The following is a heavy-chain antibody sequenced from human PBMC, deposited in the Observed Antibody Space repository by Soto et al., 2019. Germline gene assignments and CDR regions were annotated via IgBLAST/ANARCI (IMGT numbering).Heavy chain of an antibody. CDR2: IYPGDSDT. CDR3: ATTFLAYCGGDCYSPFYYGMDV. J-gene: IGHJ6*02. CDR1: GYSFTRYW. V-gene: IGHV5-51*01. Sequence: GECLTSSWTCSGYSFTRYWIGWVRQMPGKGLEWMGIIYPGDSDTRYSPSFQGQVTISADKSISTAYLQWSSLKASDTAMYYCATTFLAYCGGDCYSPFYYGMDVWGQGTTVSVSS. D-gene: IGHD2-21*02.